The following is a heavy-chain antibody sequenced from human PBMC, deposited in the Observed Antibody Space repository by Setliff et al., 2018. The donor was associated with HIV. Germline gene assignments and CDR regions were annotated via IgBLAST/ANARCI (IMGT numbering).Heavy chain of an antibody. CDR1: GGSISTSNW. V-gene: IGHV4-4*02. Sequence: PSETLSLTCAVSGGSISTSNWWSWVRQPPGKGLEWIGEIYHSGSTNYNPSLKSRVTISVDKSKNQFSLNLSSVTAADTAVYYCARQKETYYYDSSGYPAYFDYWGQGTLVTVSS. CDR3: ARQKETYYYDSSGYPAYFDY. CDR2: IYHSGST. D-gene: IGHD3-22*01. J-gene: IGHJ4*02.